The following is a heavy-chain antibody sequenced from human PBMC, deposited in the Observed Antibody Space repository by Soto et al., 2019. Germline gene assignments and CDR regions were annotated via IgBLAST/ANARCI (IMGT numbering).Heavy chain of an antibody. V-gene: IGHV4-31*03. CDR1: GGSISSGGYY. D-gene: IGHD6-6*01. J-gene: IGHJ4*02. CDR2: IYYSGST. CDR3: ARTNRSIATDY. Sequence: QVQLQESGPGLVKPSQTLSLTCTVSGGSISSGGYYWSWIRQHPGKGLEWIGYIYYSGSTYYNPSLKSRXTXSXXTSKNQFSLKLSSVTAADTAVYYCARTNRSIATDYWGQGTLVTVSS.